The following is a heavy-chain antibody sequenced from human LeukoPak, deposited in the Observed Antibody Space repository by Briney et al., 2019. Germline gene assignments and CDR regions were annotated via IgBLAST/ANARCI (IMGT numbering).Heavy chain of an antibody. J-gene: IGHJ6*02. D-gene: IGHD1-26*01. CDR1: GGSISSGGYY. V-gene: IGHV4-31*03. CDR3: ARDSRMGDGMDV. Sequence: SQTLSLTCTVPGGSISSGGYYWSWTRQHPGKGLEWIGYIYYSGSTYYNPSLKSRVTISVDTSKNQFSLKLSSVTAADTAVYYCARDSRMGDGMDVRGQGTTVTVSS. CDR2: IYYSGST.